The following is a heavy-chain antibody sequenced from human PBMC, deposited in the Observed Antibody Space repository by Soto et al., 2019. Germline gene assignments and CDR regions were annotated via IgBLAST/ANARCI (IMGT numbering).Heavy chain of an antibody. Sequence: QVQLVQSGAEVKKPGSSVKVSCKASGGTFSSYTISWVRQAPGQGLEWMGRIIPILGIANYAQKFQGRVTITADKSTSTAYMELSRLRSEDTAVYYCARQAYDSSGYEAFDIWGQGTMVTVSS. J-gene: IGHJ3*02. D-gene: IGHD3-22*01. CDR1: GGTFSSYT. V-gene: IGHV1-69*02. CDR3: ARQAYDSSGYEAFDI. CDR2: IIPILGIA.